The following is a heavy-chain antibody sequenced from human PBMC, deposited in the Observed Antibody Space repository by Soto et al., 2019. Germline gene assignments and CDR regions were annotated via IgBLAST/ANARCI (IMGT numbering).Heavy chain of an antibody. CDR3: AKRGSGSQFDY. CDR2: ISGSGDST. Sequence: EVQLLESGGSLVQPGGPLRLSCAASGFTFSSYAMSWVRQAPGKGLEWVSIISGSGDSTYYADSVKGRFTISRDNSKNTLYLQMNSLRAEDTAIYYCAKRGSGSQFDYWGQGTLVTVSS. CDR1: GFTFSSYA. V-gene: IGHV3-23*01. D-gene: IGHD1-26*01. J-gene: IGHJ4*02.